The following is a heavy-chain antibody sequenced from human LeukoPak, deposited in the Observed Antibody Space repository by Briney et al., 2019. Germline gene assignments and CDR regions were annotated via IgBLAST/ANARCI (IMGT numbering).Heavy chain of an antibody. CDR3: AKSHDTGITIFGVVITPFDY. CDR1: GFTFSSYA. CDR2: ISGSGGST. J-gene: IGHJ4*02. Sequence: TGGSLRLSCAASGFTFSSYAMSWVRQAPGKGLEWVSAISGSGGSTYYADSVKGRFTISRDNSKNTLYPQMNSLRAEDTAVYYCAKSHDTGITIFGVVITPFDYWGQGTLVTVSS. D-gene: IGHD3-3*01. V-gene: IGHV3-23*01.